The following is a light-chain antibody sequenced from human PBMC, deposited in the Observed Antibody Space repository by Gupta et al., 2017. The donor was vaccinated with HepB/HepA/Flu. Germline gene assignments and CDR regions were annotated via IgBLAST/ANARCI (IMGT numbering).Light chain of an antibody. Sequence: QSALTQPASVSGSPGQSNTLACTGTSSDVGSYNLVSWYQQHPGKAPKLMIYEVSKRPSGVSNRFSGSKPGNTASLTITGLQAEDEADYYCCSYAGSSTYYVFGTGTKVTVL. CDR1: SSDVGSYNL. J-gene: IGLJ1*01. CDR2: EVS. CDR3: CSYAGSSTYYV. V-gene: IGLV2-23*02.